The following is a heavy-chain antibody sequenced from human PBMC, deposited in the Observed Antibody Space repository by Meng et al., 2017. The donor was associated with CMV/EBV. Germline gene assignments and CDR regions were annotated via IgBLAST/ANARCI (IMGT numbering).Heavy chain of an antibody. CDR3: ANAVVRYDWFDP. Sequence: SVTVSCKASGYTFTSYYMHWVRQAPGQGLEWMGIINPSGGSTRCAQKFQGRVTMTRDTSTSTVYMELSSLRSEDTAVYYCANAVVRYDWFDPWGQGTLVTVSS. J-gene: IGHJ5*02. CDR1: GYTFTSYY. V-gene: IGHV1-46*01. D-gene: IGHD4-23*01. CDR2: INPSGGST.